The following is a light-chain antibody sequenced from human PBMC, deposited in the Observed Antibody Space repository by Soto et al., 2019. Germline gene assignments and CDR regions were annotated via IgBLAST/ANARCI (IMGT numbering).Light chain of an antibody. CDR1: SSDVGAYTR. V-gene: IGLV2-14*01. J-gene: IGLJ1*01. CDR2: EVT. CDR3: LSYTTSSSYV. Sequence: QSVLTQPASVSGSPGQSITISCTGTSSDVGAYTRVSWYQQRSGKAPKLMVYEVTNRPSGVSTRFSGSKSGNTASLTISGLQAEAEDDYYCLSYTTSSSYVFGTGTKLTVL.